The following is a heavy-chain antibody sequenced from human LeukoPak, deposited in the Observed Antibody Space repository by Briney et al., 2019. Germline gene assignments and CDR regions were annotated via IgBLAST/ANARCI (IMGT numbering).Heavy chain of an antibody. CDR1: GGSFSGYY. Sequence: PSETLSLTCAVYGGSFSGYYWSWIRQPPGKGLEWIGEINHSGSTNYNPSLKSRVTISVDTSKNQFSLKLSSVTAADTAVYYCARAGGVVDVPFDYWGRGTRVTVSS. J-gene: IGHJ4*02. CDR2: INHSGST. CDR3: ARAGGVVDVPFDY. V-gene: IGHV4-34*01. D-gene: IGHD2-15*01.